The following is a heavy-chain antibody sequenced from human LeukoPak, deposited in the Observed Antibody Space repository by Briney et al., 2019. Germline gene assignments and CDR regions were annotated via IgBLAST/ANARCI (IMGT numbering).Heavy chain of an antibody. Sequence: PGGSLRLSCATSGFTFSSYGMSWVRQAPGKGLEWVSAISGSGGSTYYADSVKGRFTISRDNSKNTLYLQMNSLRAEDTAVYYCAKESLTYYDYVWGSPNDAFDIWGQGTMVTVSS. CDR3: AKESLTYYDYVWGSPNDAFDI. CDR1: GFTFSSYG. D-gene: IGHD3-16*01. CDR2: ISGSGGST. J-gene: IGHJ3*02. V-gene: IGHV3-23*01.